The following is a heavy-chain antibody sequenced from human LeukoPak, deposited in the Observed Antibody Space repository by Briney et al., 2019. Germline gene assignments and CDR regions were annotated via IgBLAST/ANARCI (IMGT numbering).Heavy chain of an antibody. CDR1: GFSFDNYY. D-gene: IGHD5-18*01. CDR2: IKQDGSEK. J-gene: IGHJ5*02. V-gene: IGHV3-7*01. Sequence: PGGSLRLSCAASGFSFDNYYMTWVRQAPGKGLEWVANIKQDGSEKYYEDSVEGRFTISRDNAKNSVYLQMNSLRAEDTAVFYCARGLRVFDPWGQGTLVTVSS. CDR3: ARGLRVFDP.